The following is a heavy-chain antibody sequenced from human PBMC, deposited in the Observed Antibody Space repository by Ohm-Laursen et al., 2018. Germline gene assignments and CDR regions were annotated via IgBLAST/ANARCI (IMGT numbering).Heavy chain of an antibody. J-gene: IGHJ3*02. CDR1: GGSISSYY. CDR3: ARELAYYDSSGLDAFDI. Sequence: GTLSLTCTVSGGSISSYYWSWIRQPPGKGLEWIGYIYYSGSTNYNPSLKSRVTISVDTSKNQFSLKLSSVTAADTAVYYCARELAYYDSSGLDAFDIWGQGTMVTVSS. D-gene: IGHD3-22*01. CDR2: IYYSGST. V-gene: IGHV4-59*01.